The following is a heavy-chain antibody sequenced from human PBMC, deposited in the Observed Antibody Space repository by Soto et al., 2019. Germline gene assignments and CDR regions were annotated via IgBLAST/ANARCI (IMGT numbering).Heavy chain of an antibody. CDR1: GYTFTTYP. J-gene: IGHJ3*02. V-gene: IGHV1-3*01. CDR2: INAGNGNT. CDR3: ARGLTMVRGLILDAFDM. D-gene: IGHD3-10*01. Sequence: QVQLVQSGAEVKKPGASVKVSCKTSGYTFTTYPMHWVRQAPGQRLEWMGWINAGNGNTKYSQKFQGRVTITRDTSXSXXYMELSSLRSEDTAVYYCARGLTMVRGLILDAFDMWGQGTMVTVSS.